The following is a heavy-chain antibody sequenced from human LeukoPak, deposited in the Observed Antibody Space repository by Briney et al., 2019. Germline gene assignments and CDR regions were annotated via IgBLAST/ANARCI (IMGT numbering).Heavy chain of an antibody. CDR3: AREVLWFGELLWFDP. V-gene: IGHV4-61*01. J-gene: IGHJ5*02. D-gene: IGHD3-10*01. CDR1: GGSVSSGSYY. Sequence: SETLSLTCTVSGGSVSSGSYYWSWIRQPPGKGLEWIGYIYYSGSTNYNPSLKSRVTISVDTSKNQFSLKLSSVTAADTAVYYCAREVLWFGELLWFDPWGQGTLVTVSS. CDR2: IYYSGST.